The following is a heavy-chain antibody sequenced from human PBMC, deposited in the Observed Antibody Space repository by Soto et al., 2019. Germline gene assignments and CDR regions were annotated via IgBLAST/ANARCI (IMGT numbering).Heavy chain of an antibody. CDR2: IYHSGST. Sequence: SETLSLTCAVYGGSISSGGYSWSWIRQPPGKGLEWIGYIYHSGSTYYNPSLKSRVTISVDRSKNQFSLKLSSVTAADTAVYYCATWNYGDYGFDYWGQGTLVTVSS. V-gene: IGHV4-30-2*01. J-gene: IGHJ4*02. CDR3: ATWNYGDYGFDY. D-gene: IGHD4-17*01. CDR1: GGSISSGGYS.